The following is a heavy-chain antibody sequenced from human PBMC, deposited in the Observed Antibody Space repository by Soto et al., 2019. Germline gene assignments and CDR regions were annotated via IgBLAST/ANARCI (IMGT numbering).Heavy chain of an antibody. CDR1: GFTFSSYA. V-gene: IGHV3-23*01. CDR3: AKGLPERRSAYYRYNWFHP. D-gene: IGHD3-3*01. CDR2: ISGSGGST. J-gene: IGHJ5*02. Sequence: EVQLLESGGGSVQPGKSLRLSCAASGFTFSSYAMSWVRQAPGKGLEWVSVISGSGGSTYYADSVKGRFTISRDNSKNTLYLQLNTLRAEDTTVYYCAKGLPERRSAYYRYNWFHPWGQGTLVTVSS.